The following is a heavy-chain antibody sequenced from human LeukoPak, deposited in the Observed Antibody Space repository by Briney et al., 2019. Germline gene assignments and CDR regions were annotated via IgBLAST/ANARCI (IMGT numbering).Heavy chain of an antibody. D-gene: IGHD5-12*01. CDR2: ISSSSSYI. CDR1: GFTFSSYS. Sequence: GGSLRLSCAASGFTFSSYSMNWVRQPPGKGLEWVSSISSSSSYIYYADSVKGRFTISRDNAKNSLYLQMNSLRAEDTAVYYCARDQVYSGYDFFDYWGQGTLVTVSS. V-gene: IGHV3-21*01. J-gene: IGHJ4*02. CDR3: ARDQVYSGYDFFDY.